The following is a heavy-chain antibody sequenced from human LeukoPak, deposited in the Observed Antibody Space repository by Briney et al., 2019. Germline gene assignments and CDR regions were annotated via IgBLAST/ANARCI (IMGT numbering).Heavy chain of an antibody. CDR3: ARGDLRDIVVVPAAMEGGDYYYYMDV. CDR1: GGSISSYY. D-gene: IGHD2-2*01. Sequence: SETLSLTCTVSGGSISSYYWSWIRQPPGKGLEWIGYIYYSGITNYNPSLKSRVTISVDTSKNQFSLKLSSVTAADTAVYYCARGDLRDIVVVPAAMEGGDYYYYMDVWGKGTTVTVSS. V-gene: IGHV4-59*01. J-gene: IGHJ6*03. CDR2: IYYSGIT.